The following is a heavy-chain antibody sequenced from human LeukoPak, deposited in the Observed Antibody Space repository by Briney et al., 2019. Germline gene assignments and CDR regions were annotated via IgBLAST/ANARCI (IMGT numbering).Heavy chain of an antibody. D-gene: IGHD1-26*01. Sequence: PGGSLRPSCVVYAFTFRHEEMNWVRQAPGKGLEWIAYIRNPGSPIHYRDSVKGRFTISRDNAQSSLFLQMNSLRPDDTAIYYCARGSNYAPFDYWGQGALVAVSS. V-gene: IGHV3-48*03. CDR3: ARGSNYAPFDY. CDR1: AFTFRHEE. J-gene: IGHJ4*02. CDR2: IRNPGSPI.